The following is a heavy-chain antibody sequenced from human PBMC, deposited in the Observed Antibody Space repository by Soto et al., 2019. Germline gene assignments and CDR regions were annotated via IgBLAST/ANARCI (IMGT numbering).Heavy chain of an antibody. J-gene: IGHJ4*02. D-gene: IGHD5-12*01. V-gene: IGHV3-23*01. Sequence: EVQLLESGGNLVQPGGSLRLSCAAAGFTFSTNAMSWVSQAPGEALEWVSGISGSGESIYYTDSVRGRFTISRDNSKNTLFLKMNSLRAEDTAIYYCAKDIRDGYNWDFDSWGQGNLVTVSS. CDR3: AKDIRDGYNWDFDS. CDR1: GFTFSTNA. CDR2: ISGSGESI.